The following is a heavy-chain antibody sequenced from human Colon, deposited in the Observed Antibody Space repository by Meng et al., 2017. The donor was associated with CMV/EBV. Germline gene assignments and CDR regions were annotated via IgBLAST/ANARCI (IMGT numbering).Heavy chain of an antibody. CDR2: IYHSGST. CDR1: GDSISSRNW. Sequence: SETLSLTCTVSGDSISSRNWWTWVRQTPGQGLEWIGEIYHSGSTNYNPSLKSRVTISVDGAKKQFSLKLTSVTAADTAVYYCARGVNGSNAFDHWGQGILVTVSS. CDR3: ARGVNGSNAFDH. D-gene: IGHD2-8*01. V-gene: IGHV4-4*02. J-gene: IGHJ4*02.